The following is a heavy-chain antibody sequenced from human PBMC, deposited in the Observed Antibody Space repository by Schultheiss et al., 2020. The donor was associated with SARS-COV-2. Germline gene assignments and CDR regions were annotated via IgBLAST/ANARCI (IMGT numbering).Heavy chain of an antibody. CDR3: ARDHGDYTPYYYYYYGMDV. CDR2: IIPIFGTA. Sequence: SVKVSCKASGGTFSSYAISWVRQAPGQGLEWMGGIIPIFGTANYAQKFQGRVTITADESTSTAYMELSSLRSEDTAMYYCARDHGDYTPYYYYYYGMDVWGQGTTVTVSS. D-gene: IGHD4-17*01. V-gene: IGHV1-69*13. J-gene: IGHJ6*02. CDR1: GGTFSSYA.